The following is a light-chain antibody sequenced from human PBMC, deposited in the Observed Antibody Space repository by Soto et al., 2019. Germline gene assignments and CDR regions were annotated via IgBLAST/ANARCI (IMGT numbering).Light chain of an antibody. CDR1: QSVTSN. CDR3: QQYNNGPPIT. J-gene: IGKJ5*01. Sequence: EIVFTQSPGTLSLYPGERVTLHCRASQSVTSNLAWYQHKPGQSPRLLIYRASARATGVPDRFSGSGSGTEFTLTISSLQSEDFAVYYCQQYNNGPPITFGQGTRLEIK. V-gene: IGKV3-15*01. CDR2: RAS.